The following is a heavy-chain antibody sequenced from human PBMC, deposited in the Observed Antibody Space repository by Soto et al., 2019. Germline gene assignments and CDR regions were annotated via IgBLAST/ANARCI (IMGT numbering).Heavy chain of an antibody. V-gene: IGHV4-34*01. CDR1: GGSFTDYY. D-gene: IGHD3-10*01. Sequence: SETLSLTCTVSGGSFTDYYRTWIRQPPGKPLEWIGEISHGGTTKDNPFLHSRVTMSVDTSRNQFSLDLTSVTAADTAVYYCARGHTRXMTLGRGAAIMGKQLDSWGQGILVTVSS. CDR3: ARGHTRXMTLGRGAAIMGKQLDS. CDR2: ISHGGTT. J-gene: IGHJ4*02.